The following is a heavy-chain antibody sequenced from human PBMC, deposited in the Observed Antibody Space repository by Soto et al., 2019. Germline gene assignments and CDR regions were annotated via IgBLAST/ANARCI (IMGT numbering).Heavy chain of an antibody. D-gene: IGHD1-26*01. CDR2: IKSKTDGGTT. V-gene: IGHV3-15*01. J-gene: IGHJ6*02. CDR3: TTDELLDYYYYGMDV. CDR1: GFTFSNAW. Sequence: GGSLRLSXAASGFTFSNAWMSWVRQAPGKGLEWVGRIKSKTDGGTTDYAAPVKGRFTISRDDSKNTLYLQMNSLKTEDTAVYYCTTDELLDYYYYGMDVWGQGTTVTVSS.